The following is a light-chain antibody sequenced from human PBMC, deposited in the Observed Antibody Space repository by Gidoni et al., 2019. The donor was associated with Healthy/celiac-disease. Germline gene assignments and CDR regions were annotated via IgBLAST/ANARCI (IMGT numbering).Light chain of an antibody. J-gene: IGLJ2*01. CDR2: EVS. CDR1: SSDVGGYNS. CDR3: SAYAGSNSVV. Sequence: QSALTQPHSAAGSPGQSVPISCTGTSSDVGGYNSVSWYQQHPGKAPKLMIYEVSKRPSGVPDRFSGSKSGNTASLTVSGLQAEDEADYYCSAYAGSNSVVFGGGTKLPVL. V-gene: IGLV2-8*01.